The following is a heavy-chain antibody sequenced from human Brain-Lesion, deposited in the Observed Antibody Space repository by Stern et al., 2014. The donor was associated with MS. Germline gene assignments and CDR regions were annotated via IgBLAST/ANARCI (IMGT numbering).Heavy chain of an antibody. CDR1: GYIFTGYY. D-gene: IGHD3-3*01. J-gene: IGHJ6*02. CDR2: INPNTGGT. CDR3: ARDQRGITIFGVVTDYYYLGMDV. V-gene: IGHV1-2*02. Sequence: VLLVESGAEVKKPGASVKVSCKTSGYIFTGYYIHWVRQAPGQGLEWMAWINPNTGGTKYAQKVQGRVTMSRDTSISTAYVELSSLTSDDTAVYYCARDQRGITIFGVVTDYYYLGMDVWGQGTTVTVSS.